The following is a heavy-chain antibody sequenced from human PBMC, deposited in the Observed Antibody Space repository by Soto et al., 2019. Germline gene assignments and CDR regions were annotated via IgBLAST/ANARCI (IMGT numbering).Heavy chain of an antibody. CDR1: GDSISGGYY. CDR2: VSPSGTT. Sequence: QVQLQESGPGLVKPSQTLSLTCTVSGDSISGGYYWSWIRQHPGKGLEWIGYVSPSGTTYYNPSLNGRVPISRDTSKNQFSLEVTSVTAADTAVYHCARDRGGYGMDVWGQGTTVTVSS. V-gene: IGHV4-31*03. J-gene: IGHJ6*02. CDR3: ARDRGGYGMDV.